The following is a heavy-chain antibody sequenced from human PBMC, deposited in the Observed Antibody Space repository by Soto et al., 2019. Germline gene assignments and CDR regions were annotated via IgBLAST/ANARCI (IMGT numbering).Heavy chain of an antibody. D-gene: IGHD3-9*01. J-gene: IGHJ6*02. V-gene: IGHV3-21*01. Sequence: NPGGSLRLSCAASGFTFSSYSMNWVRQAPGKGLEWVSSISSSSSYIYYADSVKGRFTISRDNAKNSLYLQMNSLRAEDTAVYYCARDFSDILTGPRAGMDVWGQGTTVTVSS. CDR2: ISSSSSYI. CDR3: ARDFSDILTGPRAGMDV. CDR1: GFTFSSYS.